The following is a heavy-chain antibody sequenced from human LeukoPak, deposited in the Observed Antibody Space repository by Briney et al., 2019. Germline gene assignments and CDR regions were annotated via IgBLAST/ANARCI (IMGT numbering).Heavy chain of an antibody. Sequence: SETLSLTCTVSGGSISSYYWSWIRQPPGKGLEWIGYIYYSGSTNYNPSLKSRVTISVDTSKNQFSLKLSSVTAADTAVYYCARDYYDSSGYYSDAFDIWGQGTMVTVSS. J-gene: IGHJ3*02. D-gene: IGHD3-22*01. CDR1: GGSISSYY. CDR3: ARDYYDSSGYYSDAFDI. V-gene: IGHV4-59*12. CDR2: IYYSGST.